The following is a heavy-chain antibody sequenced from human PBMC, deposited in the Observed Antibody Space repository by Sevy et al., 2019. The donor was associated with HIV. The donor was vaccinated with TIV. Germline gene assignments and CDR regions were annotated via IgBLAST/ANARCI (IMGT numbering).Heavy chain of an antibody. CDR3: AREMGDS. CDR1: GGSISRGGYY. CDR2: ISYSGST. V-gene: IGHV4-31*03. Sequence: SETLSLTCTVSGGSISRGGYYWSWIRQHPGKGLEWIGYISYSGSTSYNPSLKSRFTISVDTSKNQFSLRLTSVIAADTAVYYCAREMGDSWGQGILVTVSS. J-gene: IGHJ4*02.